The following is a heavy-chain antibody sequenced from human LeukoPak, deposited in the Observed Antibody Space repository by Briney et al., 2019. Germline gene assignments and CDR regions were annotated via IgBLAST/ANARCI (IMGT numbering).Heavy chain of an antibody. V-gene: IGHV4-59*08. Sequence: NPSETLSLTCTVSGGSISSYYWSWIRQPPGKGLEWIGYIYYSGSTNYNPSLKSRVTISVDTSKNQFSLKLSSVTAADTAVYYCARPLGYCSSNSCPQSWFDPWGQGTLVTVSS. J-gene: IGHJ5*02. CDR2: IYYSGST. CDR3: ARPLGYCSSNSCPQSWFDP. CDR1: GGSISSYY. D-gene: IGHD2-2*01.